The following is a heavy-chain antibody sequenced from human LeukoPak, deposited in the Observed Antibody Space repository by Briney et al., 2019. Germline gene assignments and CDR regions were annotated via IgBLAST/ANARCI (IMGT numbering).Heavy chain of an antibody. CDR2: IIPISGTA. Sequence: SVKVSCKASGGTFSSYAISWVRQAPGQGLEWMGGIIPISGTANYAQKFQGRVTITADESTSTAYMELSSLRSEDTAVYYCAREDCSGGSCYYFDYWGQGTLVTVSS. V-gene: IGHV1-69*13. D-gene: IGHD2-15*01. CDR1: GGTFSSYA. J-gene: IGHJ4*02. CDR3: AREDCSGGSCYYFDY.